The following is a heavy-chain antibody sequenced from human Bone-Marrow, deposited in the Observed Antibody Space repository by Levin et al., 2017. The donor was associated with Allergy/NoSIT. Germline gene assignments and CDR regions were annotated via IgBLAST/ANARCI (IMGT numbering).Heavy chain of an antibody. CDR1: RFTFSRYW. J-gene: IGHJ4*02. CDR2: SNEDGSIK. Sequence: SGGSLRLSCVASRFTFSRYWMHWVRQAPGKGLEWVSRSNEDGSIKNYADSVKGRFTISRDNVENTLYLQMNSLRVEDTAVYYCARDLLGADDYWGQGTLVTVSS. D-gene: IGHD4/OR15-4a*01. CDR3: ARDLLGADDY. V-gene: IGHV3-74*01.